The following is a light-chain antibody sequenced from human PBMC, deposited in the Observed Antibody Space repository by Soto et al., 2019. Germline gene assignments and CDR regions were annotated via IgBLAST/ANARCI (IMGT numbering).Light chain of an antibody. V-gene: IGLV2-11*01. CDR3: CSYAGTYTWV. J-gene: IGLJ3*02. CDR1: SSDVGAYKY. Sequence: QSALTQPASVSGSPGQSITISCTGTSSDVGAYKYVSWYQQHPGKAPKLMIYDVTKRPSGVPDRFSGSKSGNTASLTISGLQAEDEADYFCCSYAGTYTWVFGGGTQLTVL. CDR2: DVT.